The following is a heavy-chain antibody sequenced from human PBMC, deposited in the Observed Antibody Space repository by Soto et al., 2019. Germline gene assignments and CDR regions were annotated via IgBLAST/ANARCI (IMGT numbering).Heavy chain of an antibody. V-gene: IGHV1-69*13. CDR1: GGTFSSYA. J-gene: IGHJ3*02. D-gene: IGHD3-22*01. CDR3: ARGLRNRYYYDSSGLTPDAFDI. CDR2: IIPIFGTA. Sequence: GASVKVSCKASGGTFSSYAISWVRQAPGQGLEWMGGIIPIFGTANYAQKFQGRVTITADESTSTAYMELSSLRSEDTAVYYCARGLRNRYYYDSSGLTPDAFDIWGQGTMVTVSS.